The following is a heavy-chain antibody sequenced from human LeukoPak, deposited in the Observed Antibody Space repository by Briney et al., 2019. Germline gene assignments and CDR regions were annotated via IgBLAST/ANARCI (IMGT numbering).Heavy chain of an antibody. CDR1: GFTFSSYS. V-gene: IGHV3-21*01. D-gene: IGHD4-17*01. CDR2: ISHSTSYI. J-gene: IGHJ4*02. CDR3: ARDDYGGIDY. Sequence: GSLRLSCAASGFTFSSYSLNWVRQAPGKGLEWVSSISHSTSYIYYADSVKGRFTISRDNAKNSLYLQMNSLRAEDTAVYYCARDDYGGIDYWGQGTLVTVSS.